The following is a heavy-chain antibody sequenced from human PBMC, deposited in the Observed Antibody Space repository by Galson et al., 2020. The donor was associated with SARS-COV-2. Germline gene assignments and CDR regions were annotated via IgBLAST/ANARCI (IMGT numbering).Heavy chain of an antibody. CDR3: ARDSGYSYGAPSAVY. Sequence: ASDRVYRDARRYIITNYYMHWVRQAPGQGLEWMGWINPNSGGTTYAQKFQGRVTMTRDTSISTAYMELSRLRSDDTAVYYCARDSGYSYGAPSAVYWGQGTLVTVSS. D-gene: IGHD5-18*01. CDR2: INPNSGGT. J-gene: IGHJ4*02. V-gene: IGHV1-2*02. CDR1: RYIITNYY.